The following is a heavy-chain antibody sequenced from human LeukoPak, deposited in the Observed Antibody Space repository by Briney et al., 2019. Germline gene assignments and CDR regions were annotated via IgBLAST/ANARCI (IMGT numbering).Heavy chain of an antibody. CDR2: IIAYNGNT. CDR1: GYTFTSYG. J-gene: IGHJ4*02. CDR3: ARDVSGRYETYFDY. D-gene: IGHD3-9*01. V-gene: IGHV1-18*01. Sequence: ASVQFSCKASGYTFTSYGISWVRPAPGQGLEWMGWIIAYNGNTNYAQKLQGRVTMTTDTSTSTAYMELRSLRSDDTAVYYCARDVSGRYETYFDYWGQGTLVTVSS.